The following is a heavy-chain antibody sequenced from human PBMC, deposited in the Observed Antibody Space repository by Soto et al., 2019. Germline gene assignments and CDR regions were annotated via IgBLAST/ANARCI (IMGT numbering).Heavy chain of an antibody. CDR1: GFTFSNYA. CDR3: AQAISRERQIDF. V-gene: IGHV3-23*01. D-gene: IGHD1-26*01. J-gene: IGHJ4*02. CDR2: ISSTADGT. Sequence: EVQLLESGGDWVQPGESLRLSCAASGFTFSNYAMGWVRQAPGKGLEWVSTISSTADGTDYADSVKGRFTISRDNFKNTLYLQMNSLRAEDTAVYYCAQAISRERQIDFWGQGTLVTVSS.